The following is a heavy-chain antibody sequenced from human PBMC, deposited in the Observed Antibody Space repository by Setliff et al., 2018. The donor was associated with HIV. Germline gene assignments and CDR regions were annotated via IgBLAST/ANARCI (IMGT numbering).Heavy chain of an antibody. CDR1: GGSISNSNYF. CDR3: ARSFSGRYFWSGYYTGPDPKGENAFDI. Sequence: SETLSLTCTVSGGSISNSNYFWGWIRQPPGKGLEWIGRIYSSGSTYYQPSLQGRVSMSIDSSKNHFSLSLRYVTAADTAVYYCARSFSGRYFWSGYYTGPDPKGENAFDILGQGTMVTVSS. V-gene: IGHV4-39*02. J-gene: IGHJ3*02. CDR2: IYSSGST. D-gene: IGHD3-3*01.